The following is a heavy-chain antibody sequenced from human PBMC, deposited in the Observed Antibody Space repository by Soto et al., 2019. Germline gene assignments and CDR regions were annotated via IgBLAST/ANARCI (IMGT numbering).Heavy chain of an antibody. CDR2: IYNSGRT. V-gene: IGHV4-59*08. J-gene: IGHJ4*02. CDR3: ARRYGYSFDY. Sequence: LETLSLTCTVSGGSISSYYWSWIRQPPGKGLEWIGYIYNSGRTNYNPSLKSRVTISVDTSKNQFSLKLSSVTAADTAVYYCARRYGYSFDYWGQGTLVTVSS. CDR1: GGSISSYY. D-gene: IGHD1-1*01.